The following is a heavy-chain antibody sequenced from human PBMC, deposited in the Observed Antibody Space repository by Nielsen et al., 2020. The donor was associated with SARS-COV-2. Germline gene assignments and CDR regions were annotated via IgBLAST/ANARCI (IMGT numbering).Heavy chain of an antibody. CDR3: ARDSSGFYGLDV. J-gene: IGHJ6*02. CDR2: ISYDRSNK. D-gene: IGHD3-22*01. Sequence: GSLKISCAASGFTFITYPMHWVRQAPGKGLEWVAVISYDRSNKYSADSVKGRFTISRDNSKSTLYLQMNSLRAEDTAVYYCARDSSGFYGLDVWGQGTTVTVSS. V-gene: IGHV3-30*04. CDR1: GFTFITYP.